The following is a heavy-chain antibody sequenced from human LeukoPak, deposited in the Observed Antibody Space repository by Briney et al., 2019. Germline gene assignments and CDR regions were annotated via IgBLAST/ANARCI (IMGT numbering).Heavy chain of an antibody. CDR2: IKSDGRT. D-gene: IGHD3-22*01. J-gene: IGHJ1*01. CDR1: GFTFSNYW. V-gene: IGHV3-74*01. Sequence: GGSLRLSCAAAGFTFSNYWMHWVRQAPGKGLVWVSRIKSDGRTNYADSVKGRFTISRDNAKNTVSLQMHGLRAEDTGVYYCARAPSEIGGYYPEYFRHWGQGTLVTVSS. CDR3: ARAPSEIGGYYPEYFRH.